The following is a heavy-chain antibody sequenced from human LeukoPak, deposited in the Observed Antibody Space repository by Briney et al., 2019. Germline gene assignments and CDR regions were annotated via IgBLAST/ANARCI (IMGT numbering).Heavy chain of an antibody. Sequence: SETLSLTCAVYGGSFLGYYWSWIRQRPGKGLEWIGEINHSGSTNYNPSLRSRVTISVDTSKHQFSLKLSSVTAADTAVYYCARGSLMSLRLSYYFDYWGQGTLVTVAS. D-gene: IGHD5-12*01. CDR1: GGSFLGYY. V-gene: IGHV4-34*01. J-gene: IGHJ4*02. CDR2: INHSGST. CDR3: ARGSLMSLRLSYYFDY.